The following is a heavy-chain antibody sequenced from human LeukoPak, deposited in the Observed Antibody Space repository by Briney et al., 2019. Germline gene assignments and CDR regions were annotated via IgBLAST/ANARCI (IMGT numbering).Heavy chain of an antibody. V-gene: IGHV1-18*01. J-gene: IGHJ6*03. CDR1: GYTFTSYG. Sequence: ASVKVSCKASGYTFTSYGISWVRQAPGQGLEWMGWISAYNGNTNYAQKLQGRVTMTTDTSTSTAYMELRSLRSDDTAVYYCARDRIAAPLHYYYYYMDVWGKGTTVTVSS. CDR2: ISAYNGNT. CDR3: ARDRIAAPLHYYYYYMDV. D-gene: IGHD6-13*01.